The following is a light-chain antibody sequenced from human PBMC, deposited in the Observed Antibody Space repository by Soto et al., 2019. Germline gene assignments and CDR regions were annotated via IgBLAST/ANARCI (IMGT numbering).Light chain of an antibody. CDR3: QQYGSSPRT. CDR1: QSVSSSY. CDR2: GTS. Sequence: EIVLTQSPGTLSLSPGDRATLFCRASQSVSSSYLAWYQQKPGQAPRLLIFGTSSRATGIPDRFSGSGSGTDFTLTISRLEPEDFVVYYCQQYGSSPRTFGQGTKVEIK. J-gene: IGKJ1*01. V-gene: IGKV3-20*01.